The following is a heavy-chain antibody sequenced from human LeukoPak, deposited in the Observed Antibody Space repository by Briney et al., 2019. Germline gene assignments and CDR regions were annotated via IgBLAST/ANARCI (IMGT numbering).Heavy chain of an antibody. CDR2: ISAYNGNT. D-gene: IGHD1-26*01. Sequence: ASVKVSCKPSGGTFSSYAITWVRQAPGQGLEWMGWISAYNGNTNYAQKLQGRVTMTTDTSTSTAYMELRSLRSDDTAVYYCARDRGSYSGGAFDIWGQGTIVTVSS. CDR1: GGTFSSYA. J-gene: IGHJ3*02. CDR3: ARDRGSYSGGAFDI. V-gene: IGHV1-18*01.